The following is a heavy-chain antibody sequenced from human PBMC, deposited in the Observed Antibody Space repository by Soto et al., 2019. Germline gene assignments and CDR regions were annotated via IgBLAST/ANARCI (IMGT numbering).Heavy chain of an antibody. J-gene: IGHJ5*02. V-gene: IGHV4-31*03. Sequence: PSETLSLTCTVSGGSISSGGYYWSWIRQHPGKGLEWIGYIYYSGSTYYNPSLKSRVTISVDTSKNQFSLKLSSVTAADTAVYYCARGRYGSGSYYNWFDPWGQGTLVTVSS. CDR2: IYYSGST. CDR1: GGSISSGGYY. D-gene: IGHD3-10*01. CDR3: ARGRYGSGSYYNWFDP.